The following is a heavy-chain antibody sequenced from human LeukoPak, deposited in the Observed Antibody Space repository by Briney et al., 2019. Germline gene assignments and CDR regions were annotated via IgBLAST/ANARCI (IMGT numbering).Heavy chain of an antibody. CDR1: GFTVSSKY. CDR3: VRGTAG. D-gene: IGHD6-25*01. CDR2: IYSGNKT. Sequence: GGSLRLSCVASGFTVSSKYMNWVRQAPGKGLEWVTVIYSGNKTYYADSVKGRFTISRDNSKNTLYLQMNSLRAEDTAVYYCVRGTAGWGQGTLVTVSS. J-gene: IGHJ4*02. V-gene: IGHV3-66*01.